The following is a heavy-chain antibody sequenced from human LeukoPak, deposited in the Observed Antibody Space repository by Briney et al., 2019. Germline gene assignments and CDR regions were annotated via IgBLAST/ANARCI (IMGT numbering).Heavy chain of an antibody. Sequence: GGSLRLSCAASGFTFSSYSMNWVRQAPGKGLEWVSYISSSSSTIYYADSVEGRFTISRDDAKNSVYLQMNSLRAEDTALYYCARGGDYWGQGTLVTVSS. V-gene: IGHV3-48*04. CDR1: GFTFSSYS. CDR2: ISSSSSTI. CDR3: ARGGDY. J-gene: IGHJ4*02.